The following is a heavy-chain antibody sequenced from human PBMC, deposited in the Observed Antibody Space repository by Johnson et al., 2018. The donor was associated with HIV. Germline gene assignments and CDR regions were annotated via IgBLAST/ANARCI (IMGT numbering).Heavy chain of an antibody. J-gene: IGHJ3*01. V-gene: IGHV3-30-3*01. Sequence: VQLVESGGGVVQPGRSLRLSCAASGFTFSSYAMHWVRQAPGKGLEWVAVISYDGSNKYYADSVKGRFTISRDNSKNTLYLQMNSLRAEDTAVYYCTRPIVSTSEVFDLWGQGTMVTVSS. CDR2: ISYDGSNK. D-gene: IGHD5/OR15-5a*01. CDR3: TRPIVSTSEVFDL. CDR1: GFTFSSYA.